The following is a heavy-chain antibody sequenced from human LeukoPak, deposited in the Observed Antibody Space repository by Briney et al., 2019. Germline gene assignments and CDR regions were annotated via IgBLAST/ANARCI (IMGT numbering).Heavy chain of an antibody. CDR3: AXWTDRGYNF. Sequence: GESLRLSCAASGFTFSSSWMNWVRQAPGKGLQWVGNINPEGSQTRFVDSVMGRFTMSKDNDKNSLYLQMNSLRVEDTAVFYCAXWTDRGYNFWGQGTVVTVSS. CDR1: GFTFSSSW. D-gene: IGHD5-24*01. J-gene: IGHJ4*02. CDR2: INPEGSQT. V-gene: IGHV3-7*01.